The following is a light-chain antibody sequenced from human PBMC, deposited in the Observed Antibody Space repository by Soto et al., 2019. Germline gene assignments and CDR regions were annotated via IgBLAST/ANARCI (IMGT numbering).Light chain of an antibody. Sequence: QSVLTQPPSVSGAPGQRVTISCTGSSSNIGAGYDVHWYQQLPGTAPKLLIYGNSNRPSGVPDRFSGSKSGTSASLAITGLQAEYEADYYCQSYDSCLSVVFGGGTKLTVL. CDR3: QSYDSCLSVV. CDR2: GNS. J-gene: IGLJ2*01. CDR1: SSNIGAGYD. V-gene: IGLV1-40*01.